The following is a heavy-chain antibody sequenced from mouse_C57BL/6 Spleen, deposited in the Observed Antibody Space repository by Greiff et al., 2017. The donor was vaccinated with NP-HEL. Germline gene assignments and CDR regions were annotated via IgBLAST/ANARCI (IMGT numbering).Heavy chain of an antibody. J-gene: IGHJ3*01. CDR2: INPNNGGT. D-gene: IGHD2-3*01. V-gene: IGHV1-26*01. CDR3: ARLGYYAAY. CDR1: GYTFTDYY. Sequence: VQLQQSGPELVKPGASVKISCKASGYTFTDYYMNWVKQSHGKSLEWIGDINPNNGGTSYNQKFKGKATLTVDKSSSTAYMELRSLTSEDSAVYYCARLGYYAAYWGQGTLVTVSA.